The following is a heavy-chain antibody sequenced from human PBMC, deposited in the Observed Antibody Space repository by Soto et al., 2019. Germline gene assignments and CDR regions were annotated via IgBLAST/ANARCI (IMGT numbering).Heavy chain of an antibody. CDR2: IYYSGST. J-gene: IGHJ5*02. D-gene: IGHD3-9*01. CDR1: GGSISSSSYY. V-gene: IGHV4-39*01. CDR3: ARHECYYDILTGYYSRPDKNWFDP. Sequence: SETLSLTCTVSGGSISSSSYYWGWIRQPPGKGLEWIGSIYYSGSTYYNPSLKSRVTISVDTSKNQFSLKLSSVTAADTAVYYCARHECYYDILTGYYSRPDKNWFDPWGQGTLVTVSS.